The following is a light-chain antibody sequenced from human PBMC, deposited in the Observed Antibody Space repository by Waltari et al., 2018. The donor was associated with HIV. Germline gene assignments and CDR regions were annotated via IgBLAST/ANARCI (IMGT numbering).Light chain of an antibody. CDR3: AAWDDKWNGLWV. CDR1: SSNIGSNT. V-gene: IGLV1-44*01. J-gene: IGLJ3*02. CDR2: STK. Sequence: QSVLTQPPSTSGTPGQRVTISCSGSSSNIGSNTVTWYQQLPGTAPKLLIYSTKQRPSGVPDRFAGSKSGTSASLAISGLQSEDEADYYSAAWDDKWNGLWVFGGGTKLTVL.